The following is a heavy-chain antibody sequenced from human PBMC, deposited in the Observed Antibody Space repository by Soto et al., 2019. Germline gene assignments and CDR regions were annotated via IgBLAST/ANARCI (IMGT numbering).Heavy chain of an antibody. J-gene: IGHJ6*02. D-gene: IGHD3-10*01. CDR1: GFTFSSYA. V-gene: IGHV3-23*01. CDR2: ISGSGGST. Sequence: GGSLRLSXAASGFTFSSYAMSWARQAPGKGLEWVSAISGSGGSTYYADSVKGRFTISRDNSKNTLYLQMNSLRAEDTAVYYCAKWGSGSPYYYYGMDVWGQGTTVTVSS. CDR3: AKWGSGSPYYYYGMDV.